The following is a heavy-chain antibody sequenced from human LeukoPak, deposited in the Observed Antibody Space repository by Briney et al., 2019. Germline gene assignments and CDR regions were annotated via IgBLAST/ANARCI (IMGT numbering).Heavy chain of an antibody. V-gene: IGHV3-23*01. CDR2: ISGSGGST. J-gene: IGHJ4*02. Sequence: PGGSLRLSCAASGFTFSSYAMSWVRQAPGKGLEWVSAISGSGGSTYYADSVKGRFTISRENSKNTLYLQMNSLRAEDTAVYYCAKDLPPPRVVPLTPPGYWGAGTLVTVSS. CDR3: AKDLPPPRVVPLTPPGY. D-gene: IGHD2-2*01. CDR1: GFTFSSYA.